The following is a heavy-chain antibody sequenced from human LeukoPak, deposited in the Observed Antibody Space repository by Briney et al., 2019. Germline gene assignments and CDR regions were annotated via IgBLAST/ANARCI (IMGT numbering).Heavy chain of an antibody. V-gene: IGHV3-23*01. Sequence: GGSLRLSCAASGFSFSSYAMSWVRQAPGKGLEWVSAITGNGGSTFYADSLKGRFTVSRDNAKNSLFLQMDSLRAEDTAVYYCARSFCTSVSCPKGHYYYVMDVWGQGTTVTVSS. J-gene: IGHJ6*02. CDR2: ITGNGGST. D-gene: IGHD2-8*02. CDR3: ARSFCTSVSCPKGHYYYVMDV. CDR1: GFSFSSYA.